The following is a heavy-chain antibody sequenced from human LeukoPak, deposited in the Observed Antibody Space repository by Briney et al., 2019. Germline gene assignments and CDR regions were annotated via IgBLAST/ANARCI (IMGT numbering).Heavy chain of an antibody. CDR1: GFTFNNYA. J-gene: IGHJ2*01. CDR3: AKKPTVMVTSWYFDL. V-gene: IGHV3-23*05. CDR2: IDNRGSTT. Sequence: PGGSLRLSCAASGFTFNNYAMSWVRQAPGKGLEWVSDIDNRGSTTYSADSVKGRFTISRDNSKNTLYLQMNSLRAEDTAVYYCAKKPTVMVTSWYFDLWGRGTLVIVSS. D-gene: IGHD5-18*01.